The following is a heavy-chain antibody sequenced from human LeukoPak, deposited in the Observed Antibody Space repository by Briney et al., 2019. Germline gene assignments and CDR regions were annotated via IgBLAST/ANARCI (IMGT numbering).Heavy chain of an antibody. CDR1: GGSISSYY. Sequence: SETLSLTCTVSGGSISSYYWSWIRQPAGKGPEWIGRIYTSGSTNYNPSLKSRVTMSVDTSKNQFSLKLSSVTAADTAVYYCAREAYYYDSSGYYYGYFDYWGQGTLVTVSS. D-gene: IGHD3-22*01. CDR2: IYTSGST. CDR3: AREAYYYDSSGYYYGYFDY. V-gene: IGHV4-4*07. J-gene: IGHJ4*02.